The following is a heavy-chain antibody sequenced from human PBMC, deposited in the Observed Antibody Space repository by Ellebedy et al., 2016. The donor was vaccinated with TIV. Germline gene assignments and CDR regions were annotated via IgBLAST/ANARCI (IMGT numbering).Heavy chain of an antibody. J-gene: IGHJ5*01. D-gene: IGHD2-15*01. CDR2: ITDDGRII. CDR3: VRTRSGDS. Sequence: PGGSLRLSCVASGVTLDTYGMNWVRQAPGKGLEWVSYITDDGRIIYYADSVKGRFTISRDNAKKSVYLQMSSLRVEDTAVYYCVRTRSGDSWGQGTLVTVSS. V-gene: IGHV3-48*04. CDR1: GVTLDTYG.